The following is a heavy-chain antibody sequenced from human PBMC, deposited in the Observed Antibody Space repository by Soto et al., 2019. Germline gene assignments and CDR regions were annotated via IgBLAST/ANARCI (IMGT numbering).Heavy chain of an antibody. CDR1: GYTFTTYD. V-gene: IGHV1-18*01. CDR3: ARDPYHVIMVNAPNLYGMDV. Sequence: QVQLVQSGAEVKKPGASVKVSCKASGYTFTTYDISWVRQAPGQGLEWMGRISTYNGDTNYPQSLQGRLTMTTDTSTATAYMELRSLGSDDTAVYYCARDPYHVIMVNAPNLYGMDVWGQGTTVTVSS. J-gene: IGHJ6*02. CDR2: ISTYNGDT. D-gene: IGHD2-8*01.